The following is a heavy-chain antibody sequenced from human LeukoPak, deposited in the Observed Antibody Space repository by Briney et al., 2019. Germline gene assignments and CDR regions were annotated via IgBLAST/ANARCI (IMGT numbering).Heavy chain of an antibody. CDR1: GGYISSSSYY. V-gene: IGHV4-39*01. CDR3: ARHRSIAAAGNELDY. D-gene: IGHD6-13*01. CDR2: IYSSGST. J-gene: IGHJ4*02. Sequence: SETLSLTCTVSGGYISSSSYYWGWIRQPPGKGLEWIGSIYSSGSTYYNPSLKSRVTISVDTSKNQFSLKLNSLTAADTAVYYCARHRSIAAAGNELDYWGQGTLVTVSS.